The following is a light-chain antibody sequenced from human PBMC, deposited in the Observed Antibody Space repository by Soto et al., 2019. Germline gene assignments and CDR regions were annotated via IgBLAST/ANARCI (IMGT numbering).Light chain of an antibody. J-gene: IGLJ2*01. CDR1: TSNIGTYA. CDR2: RNH. CDR3: AAWDDSLRAVV. V-gene: IGLV1-44*01. Sequence: QSVLTQSPSASGTPGQRVTISCSGSTSNIGTYAVNWYQQLPGTAPTLLIFRNHQRPSGVPDRFSGSKSGTSASLAISGPQSADEADYYCAAWDDSLRAVVFGGGTKLIVL.